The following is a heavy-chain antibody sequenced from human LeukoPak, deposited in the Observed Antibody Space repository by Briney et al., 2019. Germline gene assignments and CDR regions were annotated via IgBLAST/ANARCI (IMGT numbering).Heavy chain of an antibody. V-gene: IGHV3-48*03. CDR2: ISSSGSTI. CDR3: ATLNVVVTALRDY. Sequence: GGSQRLSCAASGFTFSSYEMNWVRQAPGKGLEWVSYISSSGSTIYYADSVKGRFTISRDNAKNSLYLQMNSLRAEDTAVYYCATLNVVVTALRDYWGQGTLVTVSS. J-gene: IGHJ4*02. D-gene: IGHD2-21*02. CDR1: GFTFSSYE.